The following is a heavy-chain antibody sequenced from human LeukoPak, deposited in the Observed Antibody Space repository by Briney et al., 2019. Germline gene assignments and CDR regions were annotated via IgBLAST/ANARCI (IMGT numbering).Heavy chain of an antibody. J-gene: IGHJ5*02. CDR3: ARGSTYFYDWEDGYYFDP. CDR2: ISGSDGST. CDR1: GSTFSSYA. Sequence: PGGSLRLSCAASGSTFSSYAMSWVRQAPGKGLEWVSGISGSDGSTNYADSVKGRFTISRDNSKNTLYLQMNSLRVEDTAVYYCARGSTYFYDWEDGYYFDPWGQGTLVIVSS. D-gene: IGHD3-16*01. V-gene: IGHV3-23*01.